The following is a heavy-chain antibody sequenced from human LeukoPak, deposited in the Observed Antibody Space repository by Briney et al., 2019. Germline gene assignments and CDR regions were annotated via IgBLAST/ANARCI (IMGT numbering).Heavy chain of an antibody. CDR1: GGSFSGYY. CDR2: INHSGST. CDR3: ARRGGGWYGGPWFY. J-gene: IGHJ4*02. Sequence: SETLSLTCAVYGGSFSGYYWSWIRQPPGKGLEWIGEINHSGSTNYNPSLKSRVTISVDTSKNQFSLKLSSVTAADTAVYYCARRGGGWYGGPWFYWGQGTLVTVSS. D-gene: IGHD6-19*01. V-gene: IGHV4-34*01.